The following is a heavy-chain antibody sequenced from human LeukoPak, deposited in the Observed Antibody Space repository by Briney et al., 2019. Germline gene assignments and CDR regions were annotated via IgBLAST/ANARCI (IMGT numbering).Heavy chain of an antibody. CDR2: ISYSGDT. CDR3: AGGSGWYPH. Sequence: PSETLSLTCSVSGGSVGSNYWSWVRQPPGKGLEWIGYISYSGDTKYNPSLKSRLSMSVDTSKNQCSLMLTSVTAADTAVYYCAGGSGWYPHWGQGTLVTVSS. V-gene: IGHV4-59*02. D-gene: IGHD6-19*01. CDR1: GGSVGSNY. J-gene: IGHJ1*01.